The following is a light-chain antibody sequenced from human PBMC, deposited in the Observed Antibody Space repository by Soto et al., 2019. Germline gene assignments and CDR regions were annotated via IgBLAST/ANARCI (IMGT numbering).Light chain of an antibody. CDR1: QSVSSY. CDR2: DAS. V-gene: IGKV3-11*01. J-gene: IGKJ5*01. CDR3: QQRSNWPSIT. Sequence: EVVFTQSTGPLSLSPGERATLSCRASQSVSSYLAWYQQKPGQAPRLLIYDASNRATGIPARFSGSGSGTDFTLTISSLEPEDFAVYYCQQRSNWPSITFGQGTRLEIK.